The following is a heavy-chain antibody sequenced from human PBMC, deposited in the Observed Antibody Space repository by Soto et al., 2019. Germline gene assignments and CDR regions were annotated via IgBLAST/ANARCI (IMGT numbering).Heavy chain of an antibody. Sequence: QVQLVESGGGVVQPGRSLRLSCAASGFTFSSYGMHWVRQAPGKGLEWVAVIWYDGSNKYYADSVKGRFTISRDNSKNTLYLQMNSLRAEDTAVYYCARNRITGTTSGMDVWGQGTTVTVSS. V-gene: IGHV3-33*01. J-gene: IGHJ6*02. CDR2: IWYDGSNK. CDR1: GFTFSSYG. CDR3: ARNRITGTTSGMDV. D-gene: IGHD1-7*01.